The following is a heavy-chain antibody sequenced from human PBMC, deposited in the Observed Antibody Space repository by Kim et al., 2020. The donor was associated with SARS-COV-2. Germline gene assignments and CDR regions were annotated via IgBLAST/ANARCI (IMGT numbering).Heavy chain of an antibody. CDR3: ASHGDLWEPDFDY. CDR1: GFTFSSYS. CDR2: ISSSSSYI. J-gene: IGHJ4*02. D-gene: IGHD3-16*01. Sequence: GGSLRLSCAASGFTFSSYSMNWVRQSPGKGLEGGSSISSSSSYIYYADSVKGRFTISRDNAKNSLYLQMNSLRAEDTAVYYFASHGDLWEPDFDYWGQGT. V-gene: IGHV3-21*01.